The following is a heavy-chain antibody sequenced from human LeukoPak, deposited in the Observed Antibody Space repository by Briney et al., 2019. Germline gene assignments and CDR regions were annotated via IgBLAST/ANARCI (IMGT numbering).Heavy chain of an antibody. CDR1: GYTFTSYY. J-gene: IGHJ5*02. CDR2: INPSGGST. D-gene: IGHD1-26*01. CDR3: ARGWELLHSLEGWFDP. Sequence: ASVKVSCKASGYTFTSYYMHWVRQAPGQGLEWMGIINPSGGSTSYAQKFQGRVTMTRDTSTSTVYMELSSLRSKDTAVYYCARGWELLHSLEGWFDPWGQGTLVTVSS. V-gene: IGHV1-46*01.